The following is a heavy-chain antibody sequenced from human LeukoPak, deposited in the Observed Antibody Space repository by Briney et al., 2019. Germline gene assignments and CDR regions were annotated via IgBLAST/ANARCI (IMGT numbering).Heavy chain of an antibody. CDR2: MNPNSGNT. CDR3: ARGVTWTYYDFWSGYGVFDY. D-gene: IGHD3-3*01. CDR1: GYTFPSYD. V-gene: IGHV1-8*01. J-gene: IGHJ4*02. Sequence: ASVKVSCKASGYTFPSYDINWVRQATGQGLEWMGWMNPNSGNTGYAQKFQGRVTMTRNTSISTAYMELSSLRSEDTAVYYCARGVTWTYYDFWSGYGVFDYWGQGTLVTVSS.